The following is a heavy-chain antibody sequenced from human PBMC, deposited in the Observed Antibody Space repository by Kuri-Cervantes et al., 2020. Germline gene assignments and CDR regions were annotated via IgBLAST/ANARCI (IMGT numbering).Heavy chain of an antibody. CDR3: ARSPRPLDYYDSSGLYYFDY. Sequence: VKVSCKASGYTFTGYYMHWVRQAPGQGLEWMGWINPSGGSTSYAQKFQGRVTMTRDTSTSTVYMELSSLRSEDTAVYYCARSPRPLDYYDSSGLYYFDYWGQGTLVTVSS. CDR1: GYTFTGYY. J-gene: IGHJ4*02. V-gene: IGHV1-46*01. D-gene: IGHD3-22*01. CDR2: INPSGGST.